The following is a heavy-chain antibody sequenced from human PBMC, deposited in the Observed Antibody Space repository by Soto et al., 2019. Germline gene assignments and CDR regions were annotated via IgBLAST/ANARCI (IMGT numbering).Heavy chain of an antibody. CDR2: IYYSGST. V-gene: IGHV4-39*01. D-gene: IGHD2-2*02. CDR3: ARQDIVVVPAAILDAFDI. Sequence: PSETLSLTCTGSGGSISNSSYFWGWIRQPPGKGLEWIGSIYYSGSTYYNPSLKSRVTISVDTSKNQFSLKLSSVTAADTAVYYCARQDIVVVPAAILDAFDIWGQGTMVTVSS. J-gene: IGHJ3*02. CDR1: GGSISNSSYF.